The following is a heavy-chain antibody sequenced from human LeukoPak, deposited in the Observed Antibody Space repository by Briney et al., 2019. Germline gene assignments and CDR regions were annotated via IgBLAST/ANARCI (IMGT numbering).Heavy chain of an antibody. D-gene: IGHD6-6*01. CDR3: ASPNSSSYAFDI. CDR2: IYYSGST. Sequence: PSETLSLTCTVSGGSISSSSYYWGWIRQPPGKGLEWIGSIYYSGSTYYNPSLKSRVTISVDTSKNQYSLKLSSVTAADTAVYYCASPNSSSYAFDIWGQGTMVTVSS. J-gene: IGHJ3*02. CDR1: GGSISSSSYY. V-gene: IGHV4-39*01.